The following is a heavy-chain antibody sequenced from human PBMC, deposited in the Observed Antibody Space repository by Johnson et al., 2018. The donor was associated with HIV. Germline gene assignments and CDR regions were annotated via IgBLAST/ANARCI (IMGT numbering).Heavy chain of an antibody. CDR1: GFTFSSYA. CDR3: ARSRQVGTPDAFDL. Sequence: QVQLVESGGGVVQPGGSLRLSCIGSGFTFSSYAMHWVRQAPGKGLEWVAVISYDGSNKYYADSVKGRFIISRDNSKHTLYLQMNSLRADDTAVYYCARSRQVGTPDAFDLWGQGTMVTVSS. CDR2: ISYDGSNK. J-gene: IGHJ3*01. D-gene: IGHD1-14*01. V-gene: IGHV3-30*14.